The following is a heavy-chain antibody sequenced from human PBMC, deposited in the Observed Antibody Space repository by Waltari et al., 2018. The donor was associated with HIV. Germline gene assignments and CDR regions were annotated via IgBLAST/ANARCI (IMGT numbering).Heavy chain of an antibody. Sequence: EVQLLESGGVLVQPGGSLRLACAASGFTFSNFAMSWVRQAPGNGLGGVLVIVGGGHAPFYADSVKCRFTISRDNSKNTLYLQMHSLRAEDTAVYYCARLDFWLKYNFDYWGQGTLVTVSS. V-gene: IGHV3-23*01. CDR1: GFTFSNFA. D-gene: IGHD1-1*01. J-gene: IGHJ4*02. CDR3: ARLDFWLKYNFDY. CDR2: IVGGGHAP.